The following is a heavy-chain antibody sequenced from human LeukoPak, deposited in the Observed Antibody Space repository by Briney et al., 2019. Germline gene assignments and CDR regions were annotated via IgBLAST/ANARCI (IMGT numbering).Heavy chain of an antibody. CDR1: GFTSSSYW. Sequence: GGSLTLSXAASGFTSSSYWMSWVRQAPGKGLEWVANIKQDGSEKYYVDSVKGRFTISRDNAKNSLYLQMNSLRAEDTAVYYCARKWELFDYWGQGTLVSVSS. CDR2: IKQDGSEK. CDR3: ARKWELFDY. V-gene: IGHV3-7*01. J-gene: IGHJ4*02. D-gene: IGHD1-26*01.